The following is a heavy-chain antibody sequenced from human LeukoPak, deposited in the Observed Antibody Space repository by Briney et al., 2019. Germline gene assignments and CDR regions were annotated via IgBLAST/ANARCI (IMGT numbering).Heavy chain of an antibody. CDR3: ARGVSRYCSGGSCYYFDY. D-gene: IGHD2-15*01. Sequence: GRSLRLSCAASGFTFSSYGMHWVRQAPGKGLEWVAVIWYDGSNKYYADSVKGRFTISRDNSKNTLYLQMNSLRAEDTAVYYCARGVSRYCSGGSCYYFDYWGRGTLVTASS. CDR1: GFTFSSYG. CDR2: IWYDGSNK. J-gene: IGHJ4*02. V-gene: IGHV3-33*01.